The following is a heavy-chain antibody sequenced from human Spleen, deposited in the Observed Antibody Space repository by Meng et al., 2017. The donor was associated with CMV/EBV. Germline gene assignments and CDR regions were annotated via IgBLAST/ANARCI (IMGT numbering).Heavy chain of an antibody. CDR1: GFTFSDYY. Sequence: GGSLRLSCAASGFTFSDYYMSWIRQAPGKGLEWVSYISSSGSTVFYADSVKGRFTISRDNSKNTLYLQMNSLRAEDTAVYYCAREDTAFGGFDYWGQGTLVTVSS. J-gene: IGHJ4*02. CDR2: ISSSGSTV. V-gene: IGHV3-11*04. CDR3: AREDTAFGGFDY. D-gene: IGHD5-18*01.